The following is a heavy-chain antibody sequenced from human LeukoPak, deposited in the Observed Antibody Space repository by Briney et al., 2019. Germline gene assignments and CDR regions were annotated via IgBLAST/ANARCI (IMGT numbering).Heavy chain of an antibody. V-gene: IGHV3-48*01. CDR3: TRSRPGTEAGQPNFDY. CDR1: GFTFSTYS. Sequence: AGSLRLSCAASGFTFSTYSMSWLRQAPGKGLEWVSYISSISSIIYYADSVKGRFTISRDTARNSLYLQMNSLRAEDTAVYYCTRSRPGTEAGQPNFDYWGQGTLVTVSS. D-gene: IGHD6-13*01. CDR2: ISSISSII. J-gene: IGHJ4*02.